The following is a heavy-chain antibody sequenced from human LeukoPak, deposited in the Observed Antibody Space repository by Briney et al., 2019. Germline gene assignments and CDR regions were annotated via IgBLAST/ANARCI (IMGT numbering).Heavy chain of an antibody. CDR3: ARSRIQLWLNY. V-gene: IGHV4-34*01. J-gene: IGHJ4*02. CDR1: GGSFSGYY. Sequence: SETLSLTCAVYGGSFSGYYWSWIRQPPGKGLEWIGEINHSGSTNYNPSLKSRVTISVGTSKNQFSLKLSSVTAADTAVYYCARSRIQLWLNYWGQGTLVTVSS. D-gene: IGHD5-18*01. CDR2: INHSGST.